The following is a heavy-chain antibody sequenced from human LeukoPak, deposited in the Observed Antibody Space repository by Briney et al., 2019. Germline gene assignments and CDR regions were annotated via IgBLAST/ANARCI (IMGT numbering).Heavy chain of an antibody. V-gene: IGHV4-59*01. J-gene: IGHJ5*02. Sequence: SETLSLTCTVSGGSISSYYWSWIRQPPGKGLEWIGYIYYSGSTNYNPSLKSRVTISVDTSKNQFSLKPSSVTAADTAVYYCARGVWVQHCSSTSCYTGWFDPWGQGTLVTVSS. D-gene: IGHD2-2*02. CDR2: IYYSGST. CDR1: GGSISSYY. CDR3: ARGVWVQHCSSTSCYTGWFDP.